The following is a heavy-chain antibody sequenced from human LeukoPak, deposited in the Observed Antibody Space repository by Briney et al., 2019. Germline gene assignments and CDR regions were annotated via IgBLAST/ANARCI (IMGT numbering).Heavy chain of an antibody. D-gene: IGHD6-13*01. J-gene: IGHJ4*02. Sequence: PSETLSLTCTVSGGSISSYYWSWIRQPPGKGPEWIGYIYTSGSTNYNPSLKSRVTISVDTSKNQFSLKLSSVTAADTAVYYCARHFRAQQLDYWGQGTLVTVSS. CDR3: ARHFRAQQLDY. CDR2: IYTSGST. V-gene: IGHV4-4*09. CDR1: GGSISSYY.